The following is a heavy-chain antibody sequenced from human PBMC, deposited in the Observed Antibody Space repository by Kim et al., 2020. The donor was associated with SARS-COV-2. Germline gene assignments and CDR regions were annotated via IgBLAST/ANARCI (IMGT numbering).Heavy chain of an antibody. V-gene: IGHV4-31*03. Sequence: SETLSLTCTVSGGSISSGGYYWSWIRQHPGKGLEWIGYIYYSGSTYYNPSLKSRVTISVDTSKNQFSLKLSSVTAADTAVYYCARSDRFLEWFNWFDPWGQGTLVTVSS. CDR1: GGSISSGGYY. CDR3: ARSDRFLEWFNWFDP. CDR2: IYYSGST. D-gene: IGHD3-3*01. J-gene: IGHJ5*02.